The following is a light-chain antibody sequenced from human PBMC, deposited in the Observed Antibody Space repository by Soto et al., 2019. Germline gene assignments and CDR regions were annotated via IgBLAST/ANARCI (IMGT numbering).Light chain of an antibody. CDR1: NSNIGKNY. V-gene: IGLV1-51*01. CDR3: GAWDSSLSAGV. CDR2: DNN. J-gene: IGLJ3*02. Sequence: QAVVTQPPSVSAAPGQKVTISCSGSNSNIGKNYVSWYQQFPGTAPRLLIFDNNQRPSGIPDRFSGSKSGTSATLGITGLQTGDEADYYCGAWDSSLSAGVFGGGTKVTVL.